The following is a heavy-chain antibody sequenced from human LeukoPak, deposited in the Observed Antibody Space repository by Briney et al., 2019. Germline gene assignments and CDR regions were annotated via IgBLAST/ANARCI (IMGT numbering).Heavy chain of an antibody. J-gene: IGHJ4*02. V-gene: IGHV3-23*01. Sequence: GGSLRLSCAASGFSFSNFAMSWVRQAPARGPEWVSSIRGSGETFYADSVKGRFTLSRDDSRNTVYLQLNNLRVEDTAIYYCAKANWVSNADAVWWGQGTQVTVSS. D-gene: IGHD1-1*01. CDR1: GFSFSNFA. CDR3: AKANWVSNADAVW. CDR2: IRGSGET.